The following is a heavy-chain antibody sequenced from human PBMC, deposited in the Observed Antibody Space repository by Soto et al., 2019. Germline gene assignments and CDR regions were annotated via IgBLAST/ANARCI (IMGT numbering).Heavy chain of an antibody. D-gene: IGHD2-15*01. V-gene: IGHV1-18*01. J-gene: IGHJ4*02. CDR2: ISTYDGNT. CDR3: ARDRGRSCIGGSCPFEN. CDR1: GYSFTIYG. Sequence: ASVKVSCKASGYSFTIYGITWVRQAPGQGLEWMGWISTYDGNTNYAQNFQGRVSMARDTSTSTAYMELRSLRSDDTAVYYCARDRGRSCIGGSCPFENWRQGTLLTVSS.